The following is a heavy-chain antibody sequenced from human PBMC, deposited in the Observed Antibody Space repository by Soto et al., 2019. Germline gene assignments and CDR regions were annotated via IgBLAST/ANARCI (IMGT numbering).Heavy chain of an antibody. D-gene: IGHD1-7*01. CDR1: GFAFSNYS. Sequence: GGSLRLSCAGSGFAFSNYSMNWVRQAPGKGLEWVSYISSSSTNTYYAASVRGRFTISRDNAKNSLYLRMNSLKDEDTAIYYCARGTKGGSPPLWGQGTLVTVSS. V-gene: IGHV3-48*02. CDR3: ARGTKGGSPPL. J-gene: IGHJ4*02. CDR2: ISSSSTNT.